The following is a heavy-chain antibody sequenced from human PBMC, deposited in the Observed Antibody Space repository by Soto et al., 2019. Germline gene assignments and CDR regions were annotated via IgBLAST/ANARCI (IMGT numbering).Heavy chain of an antibody. Sequence: GGSLRLSCAASGFTFSSYWMSWVRQAPGKGLEWVASIKQNGGEEYYVDSVKGRFTISRDNAKNSLYLEMNSLRAEDRAVYYCAREETAWPLAYGLDVWGQGTTVTVSS. CDR3: AREETAWPLAYGLDV. D-gene: IGHD2-21*02. J-gene: IGHJ6*02. CDR2: IKQNGGEE. V-gene: IGHV3-7*01. CDR1: GFTFSSYW.